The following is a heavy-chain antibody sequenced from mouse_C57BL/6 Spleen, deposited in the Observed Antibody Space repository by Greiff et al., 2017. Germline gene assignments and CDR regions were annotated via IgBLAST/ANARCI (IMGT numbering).Heavy chain of an antibody. D-gene: IGHD2-1*01. CDR2: IYPGSGNT. Sequence: QVQLKQSGAELVRPGASVKLSCKASGYTFTDYYINWVKQRPGQGLEWIARIYPGSGNTYYNEKFKGKATLTTEKSSSTAYMQLSSLTSEDSAVYSGERRYYGNYGAMDYWGQGTSVTVSS. V-gene: IGHV1-76*01. CDR3: ERRYYGNYGAMDY. J-gene: IGHJ4*01. CDR1: GYTFTDYY.